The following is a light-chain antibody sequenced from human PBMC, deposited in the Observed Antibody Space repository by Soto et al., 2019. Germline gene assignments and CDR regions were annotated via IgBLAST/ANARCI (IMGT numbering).Light chain of an antibody. CDR1: QSVSSRR. CDR2: VAS. V-gene: IGKV3-20*01. Sequence: EIMLTQSPGTLSLSPGERATLSCRASQSVSSRRLFWYQQKPDQAHRFLIYVASIRPTGIPDRCSGSWSGTYIPLTSSRLEHEDVAVYYCQHYGSSLIFGQGTRLEIK. J-gene: IGKJ5*01. CDR3: QHYGSSLI.